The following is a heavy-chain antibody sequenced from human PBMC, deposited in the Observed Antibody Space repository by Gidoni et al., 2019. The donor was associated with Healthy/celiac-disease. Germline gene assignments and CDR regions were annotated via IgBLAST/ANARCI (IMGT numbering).Heavy chain of an antibody. CDR3: ARDGYSYEIDY. V-gene: IGHV4-34*01. Sequence: QVQLQQWGAGLLKPSGTLSLTCAVYGGSFSGYYWSWIRQPRGKGLEWIGEIKHSGSTNYNPALKSRVTISVDTSKNQFSLKLSSVTAADTAVYYCARDGYSYEIDYWGQGTLVTVSS. D-gene: IGHD5-18*01. J-gene: IGHJ4*02. CDR1: GGSFSGYY. CDR2: IKHSGST.